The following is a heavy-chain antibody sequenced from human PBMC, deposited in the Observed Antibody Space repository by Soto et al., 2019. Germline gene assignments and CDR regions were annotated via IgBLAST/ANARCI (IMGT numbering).Heavy chain of an antibody. J-gene: IGHJ6*02. D-gene: IGHD2-15*01. CDR3: ARVVAATYYYYGMDV. CDR1: GFTFSSYS. Sequence: GGSLRLSCAASGFTFSSYSMNWVRQAPGKGLEWVSSISSSSSYIYYADSVKGRFTISRDNAKNSLYLQMNSLRAEDTAVYYCARVVAATYYYYGMDVWGQGTTVTVSS. CDR2: ISSSSSYI. V-gene: IGHV3-21*01.